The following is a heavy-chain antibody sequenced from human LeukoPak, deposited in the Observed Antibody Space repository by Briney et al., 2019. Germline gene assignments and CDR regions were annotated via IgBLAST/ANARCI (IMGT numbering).Heavy chain of an antibody. CDR1: IVSFSNYH. V-gene: IGHV4-34*04. Sequence: SETLSLTCAVYIVSFSNYHWNWLRQTPAKGLEWFGEVNESGGTNINTSLRSRAAITIDTSKNPFSLQLSSVTAAYTAVYYCASGWYSSGWYTLDCWGQGALVTVSS. CDR2: VNESGGT. D-gene: IGHD6-19*01. CDR3: ASGWYSSGWYTLDC. J-gene: IGHJ4*02.